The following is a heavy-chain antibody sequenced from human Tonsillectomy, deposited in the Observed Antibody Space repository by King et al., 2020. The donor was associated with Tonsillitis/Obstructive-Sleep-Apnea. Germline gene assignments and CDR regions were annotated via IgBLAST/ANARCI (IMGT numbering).Heavy chain of an antibody. CDR3: ARDNPEGVDYYDLTPYYYYYYMDV. V-gene: IGHV1-69*01. J-gene: IGHJ6*03. CDR2: IIPMSGTP. Sequence: QLVQSGAEVRKPGSSVKVSCKASGGTLSKYAISWVRQAPGQGLEWMGGIIPMSGTPNYAQKFQGRVTITADQSTSTAYMELSSLRSEDTAVYYCARDNPEGVDYYDLTPYYYYYYMDVWGKGTTVTVSS. D-gene: IGHD3-3*01. CDR1: GGTLSKYA.